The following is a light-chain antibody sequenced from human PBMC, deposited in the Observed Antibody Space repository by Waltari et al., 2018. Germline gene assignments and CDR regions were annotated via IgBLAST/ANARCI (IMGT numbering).Light chain of an antibody. V-gene: IGKV3-20*01. CDR3: QQYSTSSLT. Sequence: EFVLTQSPGPVSLSPGERATHSCRASLRIRSNYLAWYQQKPGQAPRLLIYGASSRATGIAARFSGSGSGTDFTLTISRLEPEDSAVYYCQQYSTSSLTFGPGTKVEIK. CDR1: LRIRSNY. CDR2: GAS. J-gene: IGKJ3*01.